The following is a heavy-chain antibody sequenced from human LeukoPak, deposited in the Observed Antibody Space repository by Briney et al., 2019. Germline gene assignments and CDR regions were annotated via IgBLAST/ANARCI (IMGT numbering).Heavy chain of an antibody. V-gene: IGHV3-23*01. J-gene: IGHJ4*02. CDR2: ISGSGGST. CDR1: GFTFSSYA. CDR3: AKVRTVTISLDY. Sequence: GGSLRLSCAASGFTFSSYAMSWVRQAPGKGLEWVSAISGSGGSTYYADSVKGRFTISRDNSKNTLYLQMNSLRAEDTAVYHCAKVRTVTISLDYWGQGTLVTVSS. D-gene: IGHD4-17*01.